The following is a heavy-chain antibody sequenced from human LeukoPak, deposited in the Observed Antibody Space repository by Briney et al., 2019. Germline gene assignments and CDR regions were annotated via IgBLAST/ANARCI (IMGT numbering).Heavy chain of an antibody. Sequence: QPGRSLRFSCAASGFTFSSYGMHWVRQAPGKGLEWVAVISYDGSNKYYADSVKGRFTISRDNSKNTLYLQMNSLRAEDTAVYYCAKQMDHVHSNSWWWGFDYWGQGALVTVSS. D-gene: IGHD6-13*01. CDR2: ISYDGSNK. CDR1: GFTFSSYG. V-gene: IGHV3-30*18. J-gene: IGHJ4*02. CDR3: AKQMDHVHSNSWWWGFDY.